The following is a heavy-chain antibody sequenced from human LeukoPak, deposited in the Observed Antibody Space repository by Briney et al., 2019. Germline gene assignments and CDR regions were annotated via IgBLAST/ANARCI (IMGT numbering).Heavy chain of an antibody. V-gene: IGHV4-39*01. D-gene: IGHD1-1*01. CDR1: GGSISSSSYY. J-gene: IGHJ3*02. CDR2: IYYSGST. CDR3: ARRFHQLELGAFDI. Sequence: SETLSLTCTVSGGSISSSSYYWGWIRQPPGKGLEWIGSIYYSGSTYYNPSLKGRVTISVDTSKNQFSLKLSSVTAADTAVYYCARRFHQLELGAFDIWGQGTMVTVSS.